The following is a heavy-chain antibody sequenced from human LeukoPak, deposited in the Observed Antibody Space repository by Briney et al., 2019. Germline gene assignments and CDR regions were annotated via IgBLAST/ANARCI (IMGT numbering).Heavy chain of an antibody. D-gene: IGHD4-11*01. CDR3: ARQFGTVTSNWFDP. CDR1: GYTFTSYG. CDR2: ISAYNGNT. Sequence: ASVKVSCKASGYTFTSYGISWVRQAPGQGLEWMGWISAYNGNTNYAQKLQGRVTMTTATSTSTAYMELRSLRSDDTAVYYCARQFGTVTSNWFDPWGQGTLVTVSS. J-gene: IGHJ5*02. V-gene: IGHV1-18*01.